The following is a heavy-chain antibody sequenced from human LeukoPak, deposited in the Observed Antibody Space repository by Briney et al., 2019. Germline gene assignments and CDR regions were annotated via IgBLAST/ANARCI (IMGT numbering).Heavy chain of an antibody. CDR3: ARRAYSSSWYVRWFDP. D-gene: IGHD6-13*01. V-gene: IGHV4-34*01. CDR2: INHSGST. J-gene: IGHJ5*02. Sequence: PSETLSLTCAVYGGSFSGYYWSWIRQPPGKGLEWIGEINHSGSTNYNPSLKSRVTISVDTSKNQFSLKLSSVTAADTAVYYCARRAYSSSWYVRWFDPWGQGTLVTVSS. CDR1: GGSFSGYY.